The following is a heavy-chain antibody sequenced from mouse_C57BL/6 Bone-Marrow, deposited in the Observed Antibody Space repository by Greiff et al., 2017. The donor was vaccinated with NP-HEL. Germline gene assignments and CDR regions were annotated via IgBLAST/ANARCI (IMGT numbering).Heavy chain of an antibody. V-gene: IGHV2-9-1*01. J-gene: IGHJ3*01. Sequence: VKLMESGPGLVAPSQSLSITCTVSGFSLPSYAISWVRQPPGKGLEWLGVIWTGGGTNYNSALKSRLSISKDNSKSQVFIKMNSLQSEDTARYYCARRTYGYDVFAYWGQGTLVTVSA. CDR1: GFSLPSYA. D-gene: IGHD2-2*01. CDR3: ARRTYGYDVFAY. CDR2: IWTGGGT.